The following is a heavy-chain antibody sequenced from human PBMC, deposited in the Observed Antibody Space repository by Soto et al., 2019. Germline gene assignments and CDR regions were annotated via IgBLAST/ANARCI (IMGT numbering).Heavy chain of an antibody. CDR3: ARAQRSGNYDS. V-gene: IGHV3-64*01. Sequence: PGGSLRLSCAAYVLTFSNYDMHWVRQAPGKGLEYVSAINDNGGYTYYANSVKGRFTISRDNSKNTLYLQMGSLRADDMAVYYCARAQRSGNYDSWGQGTLVTVSS. CDR2: INDNGGYT. CDR1: VLTFSNYD. J-gene: IGHJ4*02. D-gene: IGHD1-26*01.